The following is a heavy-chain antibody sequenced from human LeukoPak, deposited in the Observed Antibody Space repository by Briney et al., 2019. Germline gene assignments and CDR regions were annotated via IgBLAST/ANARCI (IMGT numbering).Heavy chain of an antibody. CDR3: ARETGYGSGSYRSYYYYYMDV. J-gene: IGHJ6*03. Sequence: SETLSLTRTVSGGSISSYYWSCIRQPAGRGLEWVGRIYTSGSTNYNHSLKSRVTMSVDTSKNQFSLKLSSVTAADTAVYYCARETGYGSGSYRSYYYYYMDVWGKGTTVTISS. D-gene: IGHD3-10*01. CDR1: GGSISSYY. V-gene: IGHV4-4*07. CDR2: IYTSGST.